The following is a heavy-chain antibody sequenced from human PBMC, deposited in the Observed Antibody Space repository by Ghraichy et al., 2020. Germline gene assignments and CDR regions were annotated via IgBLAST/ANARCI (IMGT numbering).Heavy chain of an antibody. J-gene: IGHJ6*02. V-gene: IGHV4-59*01. Sequence: SETLSLTCTVSGGSISSYYWSWIRQPPGKGLEWIGYIYYSGSTNYNPSLKSRVTISVDTSKNQFSLKLSSVTAADTAVYYCATTTTRDYHTEYYYYGMDVWGQGTTVTVSS. D-gene: IGHD4-11*01. CDR3: ATTTTRDYHTEYYYYGMDV. CDR2: IYYSGST. CDR1: GGSISSYY.